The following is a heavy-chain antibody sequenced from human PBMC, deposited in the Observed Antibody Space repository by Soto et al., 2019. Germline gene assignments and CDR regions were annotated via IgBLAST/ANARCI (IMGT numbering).Heavy chain of an antibody. V-gene: IGHV3-23*05. Sequence: PGGSLRLSCTASGLPHSNFAMMWVRQAPGKGLECVSGIYGSGRGIEYADSVKGRFTISRDNSKNTVYLQMTDLRADDTAVYYCAKDAVYNDGLWLMGHWGQGTQVTVSS. J-gene: IGHJ4*02. CDR2: IYGSGRGI. CDR1: GLPHSNFA. D-gene: IGHD3-16*01. CDR3: AKDAVYNDGLWLMGH.